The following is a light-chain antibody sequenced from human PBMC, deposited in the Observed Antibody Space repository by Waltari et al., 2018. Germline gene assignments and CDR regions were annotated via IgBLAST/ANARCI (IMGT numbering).Light chain of an antibody. CDR2: GAS. Sequence: EIVLTQSPATLSLSPGERATLSCRASQSVSTYLACYQQKPGQVPRLLIYGASNRATGIPARFSGSGSGTDFTLTISSLEPEDFAVYYCQQRISWLGWTFGKGTKVEIK. CDR3: QQRISWLGWT. CDR1: QSVSTY. V-gene: IGKV3-11*01. J-gene: IGKJ1*01.